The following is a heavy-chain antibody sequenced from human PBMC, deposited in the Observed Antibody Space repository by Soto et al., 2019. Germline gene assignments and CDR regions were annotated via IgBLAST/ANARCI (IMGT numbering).Heavy chain of an antibody. Sequence: NPSETLSLTCTVSGGSMISYYWSWIRQPPGRGLEWIGFIYHSETTNYNPSLKSRVTISVDTPKNLFSLKLSSVTAADTAMYYCAGLGLYSCGSGSCYPGYFDSWGQGTLVTVSS. V-gene: IGHV4-59*08. CDR2: IYHSETT. D-gene: IGHD3-10*01. J-gene: IGHJ4*02. CDR3: AGLGLYSCGSGSCYPGYFDS. CDR1: GGSMISYY.